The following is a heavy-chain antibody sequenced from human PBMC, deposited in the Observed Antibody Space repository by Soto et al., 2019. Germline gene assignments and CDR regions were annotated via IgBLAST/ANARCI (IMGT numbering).Heavy chain of an antibody. J-gene: IGHJ6*02. D-gene: IGHD2-8*01. CDR1: GYTFTSYD. CDR3: ARDGRVYYGMDV. CDR2: MNPNSGNT. V-gene: IGHV1-8*01. Sequence: ASVKVSCKASGYTFTSYDINWVRQATGQGLEWMGWMNPNSGNTGYAQKFQGRVTMTRNTSISTAYMELSSLRSEDTAVYYCARDGRVYYGMDVWGQGTTVTVSS.